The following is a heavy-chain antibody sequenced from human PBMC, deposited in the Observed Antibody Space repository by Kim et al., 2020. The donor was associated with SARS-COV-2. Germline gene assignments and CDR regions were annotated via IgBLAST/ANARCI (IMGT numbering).Heavy chain of an antibody. Sequence: GGSLRLSCAASGFTFYNYGIHWVRQAPGKGLEWVGLISYDAKSTDYADSVRGRFSISRDNSRNLAFLQMNRLRSEDTAVYYCAKDLAAHFSLEYWGRGTLVTVSS. CDR2: ISYDAKST. V-gene: IGHV3-30*18. J-gene: IGHJ4*01. CDR3: AKDLAAHFSLEY. D-gene: IGHD6-25*01. CDR1: GFTFYNYG.